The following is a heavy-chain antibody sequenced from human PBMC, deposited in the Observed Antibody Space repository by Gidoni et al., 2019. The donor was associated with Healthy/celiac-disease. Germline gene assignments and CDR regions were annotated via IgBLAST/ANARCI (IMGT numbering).Heavy chain of an antibody. CDR2: IYYSGRT. J-gene: IGHJ6*02. Sequence: QVQLQESGPGLVKPSETLSLTCTVSGGTISSYYWSWIRQPPGKGLEWIGYIYYSGRTNDNPSLKGRVTISVDTSKNQFSLKLRSVTAADTAVYYCARGGVGPRYDIRPPTHNYGMDVWGQGTTVTVSS. D-gene: IGHD3-9*01. CDR3: ARGGVGPRYDIRPPTHNYGMDV. V-gene: IGHV4-59*01. CDR1: GGTISSYY.